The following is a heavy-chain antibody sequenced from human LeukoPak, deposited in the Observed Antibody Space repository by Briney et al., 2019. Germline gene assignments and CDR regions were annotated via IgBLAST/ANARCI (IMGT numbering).Heavy chain of an antibody. CDR2: IYYSGST. CDR3: ARDSPEMGFDY. Sequence: SETLSLTCTVSGGSISSGGYYWSWIRQPPGKGLEWIGYIYYSGSTNYSPSLKSRVTISVDTSKNQFSLKLSSVTAADTAVYYCARDSPEMGFDYWGQGTLVTVSS. D-gene: IGHD5-24*01. CDR1: GGSISSGGYY. J-gene: IGHJ4*02. V-gene: IGHV4-61*08.